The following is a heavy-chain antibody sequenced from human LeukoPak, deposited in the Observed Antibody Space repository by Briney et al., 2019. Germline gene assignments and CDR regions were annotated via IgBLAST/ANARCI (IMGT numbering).Heavy chain of an antibody. Sequence: ASVKVSCKASGYTFTGYYMHWVRQAPGQGLEWMGWINPNSGGTNYAQKFQGRVTMTRDTSISTAYMELSRLRSDDTAVYYCARDTRPDYYEQNWFDPWGQGTLVTVSS. CDR2: INPNSGGT. CDR1: GYTFTGYY. D-gene: IGHD3-22*01. CDR3: ARDTRPDYYEQNWFDP. V-gene: IGHV1-2*02. J-gene: IGHJ5*02.